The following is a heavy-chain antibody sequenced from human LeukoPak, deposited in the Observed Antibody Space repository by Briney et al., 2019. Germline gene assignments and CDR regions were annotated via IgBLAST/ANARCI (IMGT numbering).Heavy chain of an antibody. CDR3: ARVQVAGNIDY. CDR1: GFTVSSNY. CDR2: IYSGGST. D-gene: IGHD6-19*01. J-gene: IGHJ4*02. Sequence: GESLRLSCAASGFTVSSNYMSWVRQAPGKGLEWVSVIYSGGSTYYADSVKGRFTISRDNSKNTLYLQMNSLRAEDTAVYYCARVQVAGNIDYWGQGTLVTVSS. V-gene: IGHV3-53*01.